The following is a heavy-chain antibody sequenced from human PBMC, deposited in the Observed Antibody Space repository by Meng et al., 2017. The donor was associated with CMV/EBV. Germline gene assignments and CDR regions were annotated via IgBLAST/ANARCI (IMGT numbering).Heavy chain of an antibody. Sequence: SVKVSCKASGFTFTSSAVQWVRQAPGQGLEWMGRIIPILGIANYAQKFQGRVTITADKSTSTAYMELSSLRSEDTAVYSCARGDSFWSGYYWGQGTLVTVSS. D-gene: IGHD3-3*01. CDR3: ARGDSFWSGYY. CDR2: IIPILGIA. V-gene: IGHV1-69*04. J-gene: IGHJ4*02. CDR1: GFTFTSSA.